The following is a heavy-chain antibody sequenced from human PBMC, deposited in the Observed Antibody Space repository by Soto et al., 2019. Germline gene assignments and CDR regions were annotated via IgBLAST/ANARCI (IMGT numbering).Heavy chain of an antibody. V-gene: IGHV1-69*06. CDR3: ARASTAMSSRAARPGWFAP. D-gene: IGHD6-6*01. CDR1: GGTFSSYA. J-gene: IGHJ5*02. CDR2: IIPIFGTA. Sequence: QVQLVQSGAEVKKPGSSVKVSCKASGGTFSSYAISWVRQAPGQGLAWMGVIIPIFGTANYAQKFQGRVTIPADKSTSTAYLELSSLRSEDTAVDYCARASTAMSSRAARPGWFAPWGQGTLVTVSS.